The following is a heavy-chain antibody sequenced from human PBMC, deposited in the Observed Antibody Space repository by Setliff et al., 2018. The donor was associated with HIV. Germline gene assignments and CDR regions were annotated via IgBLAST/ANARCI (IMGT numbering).Heavy chain of an antibody. Sequence: LSLTCTVSGDSISDSSNYWGWIRQPPGKGLEWIGSIFYSGSTYYKPSLKSRVTISVDTSKSQFSLKLTSVTAADTAVYYCARGLQAWGSVGPNWFDPWGQGTLVTVSS. CDR2: IFYSGST. CDR1: GDSISDSSNY. V-gene: IGHV4-39*01. J-gene: IGHJ5*02. CDR3: ARGLQAWGSVGPNWFDP. D-gene: IGHD7-27*01.